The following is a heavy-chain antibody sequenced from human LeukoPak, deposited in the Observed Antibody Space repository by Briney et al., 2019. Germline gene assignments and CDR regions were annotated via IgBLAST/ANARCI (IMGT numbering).Heavy chain of an antibody. CDR1: GFTFSSYA. J-gene: IGHJ4*02. CDR3: ARDPGGSSVFY. D-gene: IGHD1-26*01. V-gene: IGHV3-30-3*01. CDR2: ISYDGSNK. Sequence: GGSLRLSCAASGFTFSSYAMHWVRQAPGKGLEWVAVISYDGSNKYYADSVKGRFTISRDNSRNTLYLQMNSLRAEDTAVYYCARDPGGSSVFYWGQGTLVTVSS.